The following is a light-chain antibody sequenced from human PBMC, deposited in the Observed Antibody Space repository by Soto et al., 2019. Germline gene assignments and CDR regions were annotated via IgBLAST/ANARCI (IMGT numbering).Light chain of an antibody. V-gene: IGKV1-5*03. Sequence: DIQMTQSPSTLSASVGDRVTITCRASQSISSWLAWYQQKPGKAPKLLIYKASSFESGVPSRFSGSGSGTEFTLTISSLQPDDFATYYCQQYNSYNTFGQGTKLEIK. CDR1: QSISSW. J-gene: IGKJ2*01. CDR2: KAS. CDR3: QQYNSYNT.